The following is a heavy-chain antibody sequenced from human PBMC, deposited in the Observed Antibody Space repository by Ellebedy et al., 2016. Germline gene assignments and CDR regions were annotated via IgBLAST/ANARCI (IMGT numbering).Heavy chain of an antibody. V-gene: IGHV3-53*01. Sequence: GGSLRLXXAASGFTFSRYDIHWVRQAPGKGLELVSLIYAGGASYYADSVKGRFTISRDNSKKTLYLQMSGLGVEDTAVYYCVTRHNGAFDLWGQGTMVTVSS. J-gene: IGHJ3*01. D-gene: IGHD2-8*01. CDR1: GFTFSRYD. CDR2: IYAGGAS. CDR3: VTRHNGAFDL.